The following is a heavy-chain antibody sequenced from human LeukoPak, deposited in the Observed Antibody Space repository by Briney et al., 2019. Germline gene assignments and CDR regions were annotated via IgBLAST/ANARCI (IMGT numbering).Heavy chain of an antibody. CDR2: INPNSGGT. V-gene: IGHV1-2*04. CDR3: ARVLYDSSGYLFDY. D-gene: IGHD3-22*01. Sequence: ASVKVSCKASGYAFTGYYMHWVRQAPGQGLEWMGWINPNSGGTNYAQKFQGWVTMTRDTSISTAYMELSRLRSDDTAVYYCARVLYDSSGYLFDYWGQGTLVTVSS. CDR1: GYAFTGYY. J-gene: IGHJ4*02.